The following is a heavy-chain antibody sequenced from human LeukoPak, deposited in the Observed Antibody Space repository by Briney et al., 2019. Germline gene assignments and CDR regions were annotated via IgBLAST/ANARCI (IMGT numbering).Heavy chain of an antibody. V-gene: IGHV1-18*01. CDR2: ISAYNVNT. CDR1: GGTLSTYN. D-gene: IGHD2-2*01. CDR3: ARVIGYCSSTSCPDAFDI. J-gene: IGHJ3*02. Sequence: ASVKVSFKASGGTLSTYNISWVRQAPGQGLEWMGWISAYNVNTNYAQKLQGRVTMTTDTSTTTAYMELRSLRSDDTAVYYCARVIGYCSSTSCPDAFDIWGQGTMVTVSS.